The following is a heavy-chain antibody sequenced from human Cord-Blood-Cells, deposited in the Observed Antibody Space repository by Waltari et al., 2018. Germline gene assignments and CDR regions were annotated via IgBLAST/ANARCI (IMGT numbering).Heavy chain of an antibody. V-gene: IGHV4-39*07. D-gene: IGHD5-18*01. CDR1: GGSISSSSYY. J-gene: IGHJ4*02. CDR2: INHSGST. CDR3: ARGRFDGYSYYFDY. Sequence: QLQLQESGPGLVKPSETLSLTCTVSGGSISSSSYYWGWIRQPPGKGLEWIGEINHSGSTNYNPSLKSRVTISVDTSKNQFSLKLSSVTAADTAVYYCARGRFDGYSYYFDYWGQGTLVTVSS.